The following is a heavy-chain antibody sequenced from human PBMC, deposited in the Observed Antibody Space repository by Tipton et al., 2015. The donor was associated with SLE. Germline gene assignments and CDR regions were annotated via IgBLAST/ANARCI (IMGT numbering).Heavy chain of an antibody. CDR2: ISYDGSSE. CDR3: ARDTYYGPDY. D-gene: IGHD3-10*01. CDR1: GFTFSSFA. Sequence: SLRLSCAASGFTFSSFALHWVRQAPGKGLEWVAVISYDGSSEYYADSVKGRFTISRDNSKNTLYLQMNSLRAEDTAVYYCARDTYYGPDYWGQGTLVTVSS. V-gene: IGHV3-30*04. J-gene: IGHJ4*02.